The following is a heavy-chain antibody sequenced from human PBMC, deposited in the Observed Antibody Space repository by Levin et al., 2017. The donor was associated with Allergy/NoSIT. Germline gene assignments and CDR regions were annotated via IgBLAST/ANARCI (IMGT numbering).Heavy chain of an antibody. CDR2: ISTGNSTI. CDR3: ARVDCSSTSCSYGMDV. J-gene: IGHJ6*02. D-gene: IGHD2-2*01. CDR1: GFTFRSYS. Sequence: GESLKISCAASGFTFRSYSMNWVRQAPGKGLEWVSYISTGNSTIYYADSVKGRFTISRDNAKNSLYLQINSLRAEDTAVYYCARVDCSSTSCSYGMDVWGQGTTVSVSS. V-gene: IGHV3-48*01.